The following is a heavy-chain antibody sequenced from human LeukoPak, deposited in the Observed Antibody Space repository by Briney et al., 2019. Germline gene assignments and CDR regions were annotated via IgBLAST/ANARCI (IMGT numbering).Heavy chain of an antibody. CDR3: ARSYDLWSGYYGNNWFDP. V-gene: IGHV4-34*01. CDR1: GGSFSGYY. CDR2: INHSGST. J-gene: IGHJ5*02. D-gene: IGHD3-3*01. Sequence: PSETLSLTCAVYGGSFSGYYWSWIRQPPGKGLEWIGEINHSGSTNYNPSLKSRVTISVDTSKNQFSLKLSSVTAADTAVYYCARSYDLWSGYYGNNWFDPWGQGTLVTVSS.